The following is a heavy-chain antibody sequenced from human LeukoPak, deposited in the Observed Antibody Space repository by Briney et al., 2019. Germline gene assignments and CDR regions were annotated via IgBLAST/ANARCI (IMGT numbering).Heavy chain of an antibody. V-gene: IGHV3-53*01. CDR2: IYSGGST. J-gene: IGHJ6*03. Sequence: GGSLRLSCAASGFTVSSNYMSWVRQAPGKGLEWVSVIYSGGSTYYADSVKGRLTISRDNSKNTLYLQMNSLRAEDTAVYYCARVYKWLVLTCYYYYMDVWGKGTTVTVSS. CDR3: ARVYKWLVLTCYYYYMDV. CDR1: GFTVSSNY. D-gene: IGHD6-19*01.